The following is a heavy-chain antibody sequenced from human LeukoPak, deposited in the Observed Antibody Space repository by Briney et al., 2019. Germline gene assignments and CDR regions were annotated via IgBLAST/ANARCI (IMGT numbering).Heavy chain of an antibody. CDR2: ISYDGSNK. Sequence: GGSLRLSCAASGFTFSSYAMHWVRQAPGKGLEWVAVISYDGSNKYYADSVKGRFTISRDNSKNTLYLQMNSLRAEDTAVYYCARGSYYFDYWGQGTLVTVSS. J-gene: IGHJ4*02. V-gene: IGHV3-30*04. CDR3: ARGSYYFDY. CDR1: GFTFSSYA.